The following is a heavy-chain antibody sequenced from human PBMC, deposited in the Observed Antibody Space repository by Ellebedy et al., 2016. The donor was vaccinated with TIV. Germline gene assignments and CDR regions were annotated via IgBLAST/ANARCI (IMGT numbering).Heavy chain of an antibody. CDR1: GGTFSSYA. J-gene: IGHJ4*02. D-gene: IGHD3-16*01. CDR2: MNPNSGNT. CDR3: ARGLFSSVGGGY. Sequence: ASVKVSXKASGGTFSSYAISWVRQAPGQGLEWMGWMNPNSGNTGYAQKFQGRVTMTRNTSISTAYMELSSLRSEDTAVYYCARGLFSSVGGGYWGQGTLVTVSS. V-gene: IGHV1-8*02.